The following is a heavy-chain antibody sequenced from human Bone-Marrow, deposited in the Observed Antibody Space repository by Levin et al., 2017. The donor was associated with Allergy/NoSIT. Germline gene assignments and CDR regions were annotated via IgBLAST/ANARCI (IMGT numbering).Heavy chain of an antibody. CDR1: GGSISGGGYY. D-gene: IGHD5-12*01. V-gene: IGHV4-31*03. J-gene: IGHJ4*02. CDR2: IYYSGNT. CDR3: ARVNGYDFDY. Sequence: ASETLSLTCTVSGGSISGGGYYWSWIRQHPGKGLEWIGYIYYSGNTYYNPSLKSRVIISVVTSKNQLSLKLTSVTVADTAVYYCARVNGYDFDYWGQGTLVTVSS.